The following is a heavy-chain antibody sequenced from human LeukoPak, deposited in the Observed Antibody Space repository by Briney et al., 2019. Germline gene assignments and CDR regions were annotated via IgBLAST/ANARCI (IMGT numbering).Heavy chain of an antibody. CDR3: ARGGTVVNGFDY. CDR1: GGTISTYY. CDR2: IYYSGST. Sequence: SETLSLTCTVSGGTISTYYWSWIRQPPGKGLEWIGYIYYSGSTNYNPSLKSRVTMSLDTFTNKFSLKLTSVTAADTAVYYCARGGTVVNGFDYWGQGTLVTVSS. D-gene: IGHD4-23*01. V-gene: IGHV4-59*01. J-gene: IGHJ4*02.